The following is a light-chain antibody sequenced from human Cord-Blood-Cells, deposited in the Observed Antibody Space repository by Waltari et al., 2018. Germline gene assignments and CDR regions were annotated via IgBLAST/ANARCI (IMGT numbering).Light chain of an antibody. Sequence: QSALTQPASLSGSPGQSITISCTGTSSDGGGYNYVSWYQQHPGKAPKLMIYEVSNRPSGVSNRFSGSKSGNTASLTISGLQAEDEADYYCSSYTSSSTYAFGTGTKVTVL. V-gene: IGLV2-14*01. CDR2: EVS. J-gene: IGLJ1*01. CDR3: SSYTSSSTYA. CDR1: SSDGGGYNY.